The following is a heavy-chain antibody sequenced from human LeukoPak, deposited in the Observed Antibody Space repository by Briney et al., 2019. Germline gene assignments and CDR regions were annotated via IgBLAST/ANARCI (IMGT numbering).Heavy chain of an antibody. CDR1: GYTFTSYG. CDR3: ARVKAVAGKTTGY. J-gene: IGHJ4*02. D-gene: IGHD6-19*01. V-gene: IGHV1-2*02. CDR2: INPNSGGT. Sequence: ASVKVSCKASGYTFTSYGISWVRQAPGQGLEWMGWINPNSGGTNYAQKFQGRVTMTRDTSISTAYMELSRLRSDDTAVYYCARVKAVAGKTTGYWGQGTLVTVSS.